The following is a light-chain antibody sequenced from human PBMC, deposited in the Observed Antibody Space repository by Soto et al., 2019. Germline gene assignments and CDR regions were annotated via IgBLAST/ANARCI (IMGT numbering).Light chain of an antibody. CDR3: CSSAPNRTIV. Sequence: QSVLTQPASVSGSPGQSITISCTGSSSAAGSYRLVSWYQHHPGTVPKLIIYEGSKRPSGVSNRFSGSEPGNTASLTISGLQDEDEDDYYCCSSAPNRTIVFGPGTKVTV. CDR1: SSAAGSYRL. J-gene: IGLJ1*01. CDR2: EGS. V-gene: IGLV2-23*01.